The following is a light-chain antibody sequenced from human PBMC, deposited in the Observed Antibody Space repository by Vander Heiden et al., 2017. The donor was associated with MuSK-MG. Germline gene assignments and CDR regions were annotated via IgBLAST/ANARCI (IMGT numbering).Light chain of an antibody. CDR3: CSYAGSSTWV. V-gene: IGLV2-23*02. CDR2: EVS. CDR1: SSDVGSHNL. Sequence: HSALTQPASVSGSPGQSITISCTGTSSDVGSHNLVSWYQQHPGKAPKLMIYEVSKRPSGVSNRFSGSKSGNTASLTISGLQAEDEADYYCCSYAGSSTWVFGGGTKLTVL. J-gene: IGLJ3*02.